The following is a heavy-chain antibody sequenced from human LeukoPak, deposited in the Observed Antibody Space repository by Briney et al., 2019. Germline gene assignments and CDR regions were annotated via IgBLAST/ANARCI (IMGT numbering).Heavy chain of an antibody. CDR2: INEDGSET. V-gene: IGHV3-7*01. D-gene: IGHD3-9*01. CDR3: AKRNTFWFFEN. J-gene: IGHJ4*02. CDR1: GFMFNDFW. Sequence: PGGSLRLSCGASGFMFNDFWTSWVRQVPGKGLEWVANINEDGSETDYVDSVKGRFTISRDNAQNSVYLEMDSLRGDDTGVYFCAKRNTFWFFENWGQGALVTVSS.